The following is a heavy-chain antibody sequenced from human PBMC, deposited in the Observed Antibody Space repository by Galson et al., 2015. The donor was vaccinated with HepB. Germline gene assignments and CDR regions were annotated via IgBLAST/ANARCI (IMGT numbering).Heavy chain of an antibody. CDR3: AKTRGDYPPEYCFDY. CDR2: VSGNAART. D-gene: IGHD3-16*02. J-gene: IGHJ4*02. V-gene: IGHV3-23*01. CDR1: GFTFTSYA. Sequence: SLRLSCAASGFTFTSYAMTWVRQAPGKGLEWVSSVSGNAARTYYADSVKGRFTISRDNSKNTVYLQMNSLRVEDTAVYYCAKTRGDYPPEYCFDYWGQGALVTVSS.